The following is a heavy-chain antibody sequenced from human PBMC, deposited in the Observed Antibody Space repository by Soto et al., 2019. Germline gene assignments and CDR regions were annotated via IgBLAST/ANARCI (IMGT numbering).Heavy chain of an antibody. J-gene: IGHJ6*02. D-gene: IGHD2-2*02. CDR2: ISYDGSNK. Sequence: GGSLRLSCVASGFTFSSYAMHWVRQAPGKGLEWVAVISYDGSNKYYADSVKGRFTISRDNSKNTLYLQMNSLRAEDTAVYYCARDRPYCSSTSCYTPHYDDYGMDVWGQGTTVTVSS. CDR1: GFTFSSYA. CDR3: ARDRPYCSSTSCYTPHYDDYGMDV. V-gene: IGHV3-30-3*01.